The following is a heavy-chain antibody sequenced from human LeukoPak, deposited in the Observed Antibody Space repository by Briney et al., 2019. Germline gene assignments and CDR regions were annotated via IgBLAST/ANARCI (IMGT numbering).Heavy chain of an antibody. Sequence: ASVKVSCKASGYTFTSYYMHWVRQAPGQGLEWMGIINPSGGSTSYAQKFQGRVTMTRDTSTSTVYMELSSLRSEGTAVYYCARGLPAYYYDSSGYISGFDYWGQGTLVTVSS. CDR3: ARGLPAYYYDSSGYISGFDY. D-gene: IGHD3-22*01. V-gene: IGHV1-46*01. CDR1: GYTFTSYY. CDR2: INPSGGST. J-gene: IGHJ4*02.